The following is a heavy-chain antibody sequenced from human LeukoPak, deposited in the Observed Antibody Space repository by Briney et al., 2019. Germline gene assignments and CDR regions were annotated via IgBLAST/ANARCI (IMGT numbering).Heavy chain of an antibody. CDR3: EKGPYDILTGYSGDY. V-gene: IGHV3-23*01. CDR2: ISGSGGST. CDR1: GFSFSSYA. Sequence: GGSLRLSCAASGFSFSSYAMSWVRQAPGKGLKWVSAISGSGGSTYYADSVKCRFTISRDNSKNTLYLQMNSLRAEDTAGYYCEKGPYDILTGYSGDYWGQGTLVTVSS. J-gene: IGHJ4*02. D-gene: IGHD3-9*01.